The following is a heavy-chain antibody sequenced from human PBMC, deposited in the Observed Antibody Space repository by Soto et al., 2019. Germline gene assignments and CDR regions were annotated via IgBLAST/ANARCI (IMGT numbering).Heavy chain of an antibody. CDR3: AKDRHITMIVVLFITNRNHNYFDY. J-gene: IGHJ4*02. V-gene: IGHV3-23*01. Sequence: GGSLRLSCAASGFTFSSYAMSWVRQAPGKGLEWVSAISGSGGSTYYADSVKGRFTISRDNSKNTLYLQMNSLRAEDTAVYYCAKDRHITMIVVLFITNRNHNYFDYWGQGTLVTVSS. CDR1: GFTFSSYA. D-gene: IGHD3-22*01. CDR2: ISGSGGST.